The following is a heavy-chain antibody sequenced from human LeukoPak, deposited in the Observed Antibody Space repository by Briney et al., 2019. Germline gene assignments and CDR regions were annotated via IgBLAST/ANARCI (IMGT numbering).Heavy chain of an antibody. CDR1: GFTFSTYS. J-gene: IGHJ2*01. D-gene: IGHD2-15*01. Sequence: GGSLRLSCAASGFTFSTYSMNWVRQAPGKGLEWVSFISIGSDYIDYADSVRGRFTISRDNAKNSLYLEMSSLRDEDTAVYYCARVRVGGSVAATFWYFDLWGRGTLVTVSS. CDR2: ISIGSDYI. V-gene: IGHV3-48*02. CDR3: ARVRVGGSVAATFWYFDL.